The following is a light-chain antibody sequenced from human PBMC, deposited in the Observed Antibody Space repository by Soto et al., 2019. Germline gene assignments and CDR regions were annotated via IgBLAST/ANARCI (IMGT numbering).Light chain of an antibody. Sequence: QSVLTQPRSVSGSPGQSVTISCSGTSSDVGAYKFVSWYQQHPGKAPKLMIYDVSKRPSGVPDRFSGSKSGNTASLAISGLQAEDEADYYCCSYAGTYTWVFGGWTKLTVL. CDR2: DVS. V-gene: IGLV2-11*01. CDR3: CSYAGTYTWV. CDR1: SSDVGAYKF. J-gene: IGLJ3*02.